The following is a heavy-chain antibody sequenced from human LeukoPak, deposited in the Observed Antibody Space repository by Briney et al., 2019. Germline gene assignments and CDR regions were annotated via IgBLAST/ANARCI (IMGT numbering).Heavy chain of an antibody. CDR2: IYYSGST. Sequence: SETLSLTCTVSGGSISSSSYYWGWIRQPPGKGLEWIMSIYYSGSTYYNPSLKSRVTISVDTSKNQFSLKLSSVTAADTAVYYCARPSRYCTNGVCYDWFDPWGQGTLVTVPS. D-gene: IGHD2-8*01. V-gene: IGHV4-39*01. CDR3: ARPSRYCTNGVCYDWFDP. J-gene: IGHJ5*02. CDR1: GGSISSSSYY.